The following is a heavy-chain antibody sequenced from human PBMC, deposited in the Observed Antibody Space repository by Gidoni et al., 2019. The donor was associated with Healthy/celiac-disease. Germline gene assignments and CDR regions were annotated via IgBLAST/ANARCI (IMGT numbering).Heavy chain of an antibody. V-gene: IGHV4-59*08. CDR1: GGSLSSYY. CDR3: ARLTEYQLLSFRYRWFDP. J-gene: IGHJ5*02. D-gene: IGHD2-2*01. CDR2: IYYSGST. Sequence: QVQLQESGPGLVKPSETLSLTCTVSGGSLSSYYWSWIRQPPGKGLEWIGYIYYSGSTNYNPSLKSRVTISVDTSKNQFSLKLSSVTAADTAVYYCARLTEYQLLSFRYRWFDPWGRGTLVTVSS.